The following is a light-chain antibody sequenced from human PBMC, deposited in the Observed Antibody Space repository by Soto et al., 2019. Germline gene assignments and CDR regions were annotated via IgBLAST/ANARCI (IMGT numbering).Light chain of an antibody. V-gene: IGKV3-20*01. CDR2: GSS. Sequence: EVVLTQSQGTLSLSPGERATLSCRASQSVSNNYVAWYQQKPGQAPRLLIFGSSDRASGLPDRLSGSGSGRDFTFTISSLEPEDVAVYYSQQYGISPPYTFGQGTKLEIK. CDR3: QQYGISPPYT. CDR1: QSVSNNY. J-gene: IGKJ2*01.